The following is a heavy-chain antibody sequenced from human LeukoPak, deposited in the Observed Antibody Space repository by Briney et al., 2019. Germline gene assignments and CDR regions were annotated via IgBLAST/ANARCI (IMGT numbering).Heavy chain of an antibody. D-gene: IGHD3-22*01. V-gene: IGHV4-4*07. CDR3: ARVRPSYYDSSGYDVNYFDY. J-gene: IGHJ4*02. Sequence: SETLSLTCTVSGSSISSYYWSWIRQPAGKGLEWIGRIYTSGSTNYNPSLKSRVTMSVDTSKNQFSLKLSSVTAADTAVYYCARVRPSYYDSSGYDVNYFDYWGQGTLVTVSS. CDR1: GSSISSYY. CDR2: IYTSGST.